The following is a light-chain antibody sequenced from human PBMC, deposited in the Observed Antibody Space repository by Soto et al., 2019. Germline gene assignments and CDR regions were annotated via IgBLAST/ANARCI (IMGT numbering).Light chain of an antibody. V-gene: IGKV1-5*01. J-gene: IGKJ1*01. CDR1: QSVDRY. CDR3: QQYKDYTWT. Sequence: DIQMTQSPSTLSASVGDRASITCRASQSVDRYLAWYQQKPGKAPHLLIYDASSLESGVPSRFSGSGSGTEFTLTISSLQPDDFTTFYCQQYKDYTWTFGQGTKVEV. CDR2: DAS.